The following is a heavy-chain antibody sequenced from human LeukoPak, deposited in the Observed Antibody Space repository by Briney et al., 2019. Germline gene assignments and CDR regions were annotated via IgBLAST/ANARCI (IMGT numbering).Heavy chain of an antibody. D-gene: IGHD6-19*01. V-gene: IGHV3-23*01. J-gene: IGHJ5*02. CDR1: GFTFSSYA. CDR3: AKDPHSSGWYHSWFDP. Sequence: PGGSLRLSCAASGFTFSSYAMSWVRQAPGKGLEWVSAISGSGGSTYYADSVKGRFTISRDNSKNTLYLQMNSLRAEDTAVYYCAKDPHSSGWYHSWFDPWGQGTLVTVSS. CDR2: ISGSGGST.